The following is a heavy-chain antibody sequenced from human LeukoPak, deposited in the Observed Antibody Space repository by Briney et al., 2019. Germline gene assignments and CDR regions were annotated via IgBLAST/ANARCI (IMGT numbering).Heavy chain of an antibody. V-gene: IGHV3-23*01. D-gene: IGHD3-10*01. CDR1: GFTFTNYA. CDR2: IGGSDGST. J-gene: IGHJ4*02. CDR3: AKPGEFFKSSFDD. Sequence: GGSLRLSCAASGFTFTNYAMTWVRQAPGKGLEWVSGIGGSDGSTYYADSVKGRFTISRDNSKNTLYLQMNSLRAEDTAVYYCAKPGEFFKSSFDDWGQGTLVTVSS.